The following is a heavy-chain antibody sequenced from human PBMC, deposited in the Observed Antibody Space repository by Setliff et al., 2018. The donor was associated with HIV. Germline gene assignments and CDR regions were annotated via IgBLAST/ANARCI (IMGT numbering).Heavy chain of an antibody. CDR2: IRYDGSNK. CDR1: GFTFSSYG. V-gene: IGHV3-33*01. D-gene: IGHD3-10*01. Sequence: PGGSLRLSCAASGFTFSSYGMHWVRQAPGKGLEWVAVIRYDGSNKYYADSVRGRFNISRDNAENSLYLEINNVRVEDTAIYFCARERVESSYYYYGMDVWGQGTTVTVSS. CDR3: ARERVESSYYYYGMDV. J-gene: IGHJ6*02.